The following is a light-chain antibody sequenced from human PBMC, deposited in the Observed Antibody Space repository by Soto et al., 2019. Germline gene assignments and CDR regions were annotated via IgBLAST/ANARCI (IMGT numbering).Light chain of an antibody. Sequence: QAVVTQPPSVSGAPGQRVTISCTGSSSNIGAGYDVHWYQHLPGTAPKLLIYGNSNRPSGVPDRFSGSKSGTSASLAITGLQAEDVADYYCQSYDSSVSKVVFGGGTKLTVL. CDR1: SSNIGAGYD. J-gene: IGLJ2*01. V-gene: IGLV1-40*01. CDR3: QSYDSSVSKVV. CDR2: GNS.